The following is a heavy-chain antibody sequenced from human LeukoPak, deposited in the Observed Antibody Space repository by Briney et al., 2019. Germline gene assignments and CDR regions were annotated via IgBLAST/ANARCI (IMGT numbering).Heavy chain of an antibody. CDR3: ARRFPHYYDSSGWYWFDP. J-gene: IGHJ5*02. Sequence: GESLNISCKGSGYGFSTYWIGWVRQLPAKGLGWMGIIYPGDSETRFNPSFEGQVSISVDRSISTAYLQWSSLKASDTAMYYCARRFPHYYDSSGWYWFDPWGPGNLVTVSS. CDR2: IYPGDSET. CDR1: GYGFSTYW. V-gene: IGHV5-51*01. D-gene: IGHD3-22*01.